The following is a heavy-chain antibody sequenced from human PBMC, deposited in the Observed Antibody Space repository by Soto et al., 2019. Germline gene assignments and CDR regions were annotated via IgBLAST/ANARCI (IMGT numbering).Heavy chain of an antibody. Sequence: EVQLVESGGGLVQPGGSLTLSCVASGYTFSSYGMHWVRQAPGKGLVWVSRINTDGSSTNYADSVKGRFTISRDNAKNTLYLQMNSLRAEDTAVYYCTRQDPLYSGPEGYWGQGTLVTVSS. CDR2: INTDGSST. D-gene: IGHD5-12*01. J-gene: IGHJ4*02. CDR3: TRQDPLYSGPEGY. V-gene: IGHV3-74*01. CDR1: GYTFSSYG.